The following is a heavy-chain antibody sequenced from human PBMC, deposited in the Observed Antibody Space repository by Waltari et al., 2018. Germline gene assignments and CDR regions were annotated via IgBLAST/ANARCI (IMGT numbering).Heavy chain of an antibody. CDR1: GGSISSSSYY. CDR2: IYYSGST. D-gene: IGHD3-16*02. J-gene: IGHJ4*02. Sequence: QLQLQESGPGLVKPSETLSLTCTVSGGSISSSSYYWGWIRQPPGKGLEWIGSIYYSGSTYYNPSLKSRVTISVDTSKNQFSLKLSSVTAADTAVYYCARRTRMDDYVWGSYLPFDYWGQGTLVTVSS. CDR3: ARRTRMDDYVWGSYLPFDY. V-gene: IGHV4-39*01.